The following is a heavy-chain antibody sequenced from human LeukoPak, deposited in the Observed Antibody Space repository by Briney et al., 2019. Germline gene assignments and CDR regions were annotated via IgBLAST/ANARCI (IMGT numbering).Heavy chain of an antibody. Sequence: ASVKVSCKASGYTFTSYAMHWVRQTPGQRLEWMGWINAGNGNTKYSQKFQGRVTITRDTSASTAYMELSSLRSEDTAVYYCARGTPTTVTTFDYWGQGPLVTVPS. CDR1: GYTFTSYA. D-gene: IGHD4-17*01. CDR2: INAGNGNT. V-gene: IGHV1-3*01. J-gene: IGHJ4*02. CDR3: ARGTPTTVTTFDY.